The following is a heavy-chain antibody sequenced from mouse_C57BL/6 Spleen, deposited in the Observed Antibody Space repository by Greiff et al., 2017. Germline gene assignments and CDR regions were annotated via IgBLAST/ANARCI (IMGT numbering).Heavy chain of an antibody. V-gene: IGHV1-55*01. CDR3: ARGATVVATEYFDV. CDR1: GYTFTSYW. D-gene: IGHD1-1*01. J-gene: IGHJ1*03. Sequence: VQLQQSGAELVKPGASVKMSCKASGYTFTSYWITWVKQRPGQGLEWIGDIYPGSGSTNYNEKFKSKATLTVDKSSSTAYMQLSSLTSEDSAVYYCARGATVVATEYFDVWGTGTTVTVSS. CDR2: IYPGSGST.